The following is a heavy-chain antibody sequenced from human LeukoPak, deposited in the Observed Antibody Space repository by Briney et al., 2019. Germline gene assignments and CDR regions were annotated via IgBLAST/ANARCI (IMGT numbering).Heavy chain of an antibody. CDR2: IHISGST. Sequence: TPSETLSLTCTVSGGSISSYYWTWIRQPAGKGLEWLGRIHISGSTHYTPSLKSRVTISVDTSNNQFSLKLSSVTAADTAVYYCARADRSGYFGNVVAFDIWGQGTMVTVSS. CDR1: GGSISSYY. V-gene: IGHV4-4*07. CDR3: ARADRSGYFGNVVAFDI. D-gene: IGHD3-22*01. J-gene: IGHJ3*02.